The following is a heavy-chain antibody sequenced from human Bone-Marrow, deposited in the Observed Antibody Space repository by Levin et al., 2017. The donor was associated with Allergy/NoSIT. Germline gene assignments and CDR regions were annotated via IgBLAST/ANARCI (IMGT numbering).Heavy chain of an antibody. CDR3: AKVGSV. Sequence: GGSLRLSCAASGLTFSEYAMTWVRQAPGKGLEWVSSISGSGSATYYADSVKGRFTISRDNSRDTFYLQMNSLRADDTAVYYCAKVGSVGGRGTLVTVSS. D-gene: IGHD3-16*01. CDR2: ISGSGSAT. V-gene: IGHV3-23*01. CDR1: GLTFSEYA. J-gene: IGHJ4*02.